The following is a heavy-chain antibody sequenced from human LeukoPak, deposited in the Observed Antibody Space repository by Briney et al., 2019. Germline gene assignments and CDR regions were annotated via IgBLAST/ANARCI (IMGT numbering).Heavy chain of an antibody. CDR3: ARGTGQYNYGHRGAFDT. CDR1: GYTFTSYD. CDR2: MNPNSGNT. V-gene: IGHV1-8*01. Sequence: ASVKVSCKASGYTFTSYDINWVRQATGQGLEWMGWMNPNSGNTGYAQKFQGRVTMTRNTSISTAYMELSSLRSDDTAVYYCARGTGQYNYGHRGAFDTWGQGTMVTVSS. D-gene: IGHD5-18*01. J-gene: IGHJ3*02.